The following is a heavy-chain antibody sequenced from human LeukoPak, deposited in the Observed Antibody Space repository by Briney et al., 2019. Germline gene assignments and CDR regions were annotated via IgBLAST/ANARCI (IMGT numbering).Heavy chain of an antibody. Sequence: GGSLRLSCAASGFTFSTYSMNWVRQAPGKGLEWVSSISSSSSYIYYADSVKGRFTISRDNAKNSLYLQMNSLRDEDTAVYYCARDRVQWLGYYYYYGMDVWGQGTTVTVSS. CDR2: ISSSSSYI. D-gene: IGHD6-19*01. CDR1: GFTFSTYS. CDR3: ARDRVQWLGYYYYYGMDV. V-gene: IGHV3-21*01. J-gene: IGHJ6*02.